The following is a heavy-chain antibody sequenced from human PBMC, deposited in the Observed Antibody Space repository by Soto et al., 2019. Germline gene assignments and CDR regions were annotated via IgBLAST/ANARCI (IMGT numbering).Heavy chain of an antibody. D-gene: IGHD1-1*01. CDR2: IIPIFGTA. V-gene: IGHV1-69*01. J-gene: IGHJ6*02. CDR1: GGTFSSYA. CDR3: ARRGRNWYERTVLGMDV. Sequence: QVQLVQSGAEVKKPGSSVKVSCKASGGTFSSYAISWVRQAPGQGLEWMGGIIPIFGTANYAQKFQGRVTITADESTSTGYMELSSLRSENTAVYYCARRGRNWYERTVLGMDVLGQGTTVTVSS.